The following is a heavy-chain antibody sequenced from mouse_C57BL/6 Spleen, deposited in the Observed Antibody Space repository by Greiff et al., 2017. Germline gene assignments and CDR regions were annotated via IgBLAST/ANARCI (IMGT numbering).Heavy chain of an antibody. CDR3: ARGSAWFAY. J-gene: IGHJ3*01. CDR2: ISSGSRTI. CDR1: GFTFSDYG. V-gene: IGHV5-17*01. Sequence: DVMLVESGGGLVKPGGSLKLSCAASGFTFSDYGMHWVRQAPEKGLEWVAYISSGSRTIYYADTVKGRFTISRDNAKNTLFLQMTSLRSEDTAMYYCARGSAWFAYWGQGTLVTVSA.